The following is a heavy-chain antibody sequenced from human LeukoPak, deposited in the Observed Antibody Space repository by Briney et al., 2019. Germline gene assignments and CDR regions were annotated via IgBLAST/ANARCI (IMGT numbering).Heavy chain of an antibody. D-gene: IGHD3-10*01. CDR2: ISSSSSYI. Sequence: GGSLRLSCAASGFTFSSYSMNWVRQAPGKGLEWVSSISSSSSYIYYADSVKGRFTISRDNSKNTLYLQMNSLRAEDTAVYYCAKGGSYYGSGNRAYAFDIWGQGTMVTVSS. CDR1: GFTFSSYS. CDR3: AKGGSYYGSGNRAYAFDI. V-gene: IGHV3-21*01. J-gene: IGHJ3*02.